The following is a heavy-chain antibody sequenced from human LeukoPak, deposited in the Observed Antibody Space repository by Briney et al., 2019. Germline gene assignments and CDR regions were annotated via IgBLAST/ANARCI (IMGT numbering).Heavy chain of an antibody. J-gene: IGHJ6*03. CDR2: IIPILGTA. V-gene: IGHV1-69*05. D-gene: IGHD3-16*01. CDR1: GGTFSSYA. Sequence: SVKVSCKASGGTFSSYAISWVRQAPGQGLEWMGGIIPILGTANYAQKFQGRVTITTDESTSTAYMELSSLRSEDTAVYYCARAFGWARYYYYMGVWGKGTTVTVSS. CDR3: ARAFGWARYYYYMGV.